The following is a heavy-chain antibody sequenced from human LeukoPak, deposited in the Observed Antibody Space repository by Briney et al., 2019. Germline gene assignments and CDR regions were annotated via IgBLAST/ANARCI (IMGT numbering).Heavy chain of an antibody. J-gene: IGHJ5*02. CDR2: ISDTSRYI. CDR1: GFTFSGYS. Sequence: GGSPRLSCAASGFTFSGYSMNWVRLSPGKGLEWVSSISDTSRYIYYADSVKGRFIISRDNAKNSLYLQMNSMRADDTAVYYCARGSVGYWFDPWGQGTLVTVSS. D-gene: IGHD5/OR15-5a*01. V-gene: IGHV3-21*01. CDR3: ARGSVGYWFDP.